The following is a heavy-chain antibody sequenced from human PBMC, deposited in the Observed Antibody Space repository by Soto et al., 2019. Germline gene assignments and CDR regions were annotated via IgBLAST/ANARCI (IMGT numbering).Heavy chain of an antibody. V-gene: IGHV3-23*01. CDR1: GFTFSRHA. CDR3: AKDDSYGDYEGDY. Sequence: VQLLESGGGLVEPGGSLRLSCAASGFTFSRHAMSWVRQAPGKGLEWVSTISGSGGSTHYADSVKGRFTISRDNSKNTLSLQMNSLRAEDTAVYYCAKDDSYGDYEGDYWGQGTLVTVSS. CDR2: ISGSGGST. J-gene: IGHJ4*02. D-gene: IGHD4-17*01.